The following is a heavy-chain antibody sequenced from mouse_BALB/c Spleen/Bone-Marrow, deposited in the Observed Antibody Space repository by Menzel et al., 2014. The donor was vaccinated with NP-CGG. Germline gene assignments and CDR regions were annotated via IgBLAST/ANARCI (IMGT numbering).Heavy chain of an antibody. V-gene: IGHV2-2*02. CDR3: ARNVIKRGAMDY. Sequence: VQLQQSGPGLVQPSQSLSITCTVSGFSLTFYGIHWVRQSPGKGLEWLGVIWSGGSTDYNAAFISRLSISKDNSKSQVFFKMNSLQANDTAVYYCARNVIKRGAMDYWGQGTSVTVSS. CDR2: IWSGGST. D-gene: IGHD2-4*01. J-gene: IGHJ4*01. CDR1: GFSLTFYG.